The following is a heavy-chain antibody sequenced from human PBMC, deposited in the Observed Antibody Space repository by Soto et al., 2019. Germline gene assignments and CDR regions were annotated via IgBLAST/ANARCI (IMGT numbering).Heavy chain of an antibody. V-gene: IGHV1-8*01. J-gene: IGHJ4*02. D-gene: IGHD2-21*02. CDR1: GYSFTSLD. Sequence: QVQLVQSGAEVREPGASVNVSCKASGYSFTSLDINWVRQTTGQGLEWMGWMQPSSGRTGYAQKFQGRVTMTRDTSLNTAYMQLNSLTADDTSFYYGARCVTACVDDWVQGTLITVSS. CDR3: ARCVTACVDD. CDR2: MQPSSGRT.